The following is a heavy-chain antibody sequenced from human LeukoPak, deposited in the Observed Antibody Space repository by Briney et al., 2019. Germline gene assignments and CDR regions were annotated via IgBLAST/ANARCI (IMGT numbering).Heavy chain of an antibody. Sequence: ASVKVSCKASGYTFTSYGINWVRQATGQGLEWMGWMNPNSGNTGYAQKFQGRVTMTRNTSISTAYMELSSLRSEDTAVYYCARGRELSRSNWFDPWGQGTLVTVSS. CDR2: MNPNSGNT. CDR3: ARGRELSRSNWFDP. V-gene: IGHV1-8*01. J-gene: IGHJ5*02. CDR1: GYTFTSYG. D-gene: IGHD3-10*01.